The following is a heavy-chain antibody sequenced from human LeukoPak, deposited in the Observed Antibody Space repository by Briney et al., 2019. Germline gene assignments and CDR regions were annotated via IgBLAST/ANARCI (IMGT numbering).Heavy chain of an antibody. CDR1: GFTFSSYV. V-gene: IGHV3-64*01. J-gene: IGHJ4*02. Sequence: GGSLRLSCAASGFTFSSYVMHWVRQAPGKGLEYVSAISSNGGSTYYANSVKGRFAISRDNSKNTLYLQMGSLRAEDMAVYYCARDPGSFPGYYFDYWGQGTLVTVSS. D-gene: IGHD6-13*01. CDR3: ARDPGSFPGYYFDY. CDR2: ISSNGGST.